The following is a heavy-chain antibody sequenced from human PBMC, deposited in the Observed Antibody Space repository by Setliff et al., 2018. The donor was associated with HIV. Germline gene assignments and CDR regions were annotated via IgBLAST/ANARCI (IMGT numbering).Heavy chain of an antibody. D-gene: IGHD1-26*01. J-gene: IGHJ4*02. CDR1: GYTFTRYY. CDR2: IDPKSDET. CDR3: MRGREIGSRSPLELSDY. V-gene: IGHV1-2*02. Sequence: ASVKVSCKTSGYTFTRYYIHWVRQAPGQGLEWMAWIDPKSDETNYEQEFQGRVTLTRDTSISTAYLELTSLRSDDTAIFYCMRGREIGSRSPLELSDYWGQGTLVTVSS.